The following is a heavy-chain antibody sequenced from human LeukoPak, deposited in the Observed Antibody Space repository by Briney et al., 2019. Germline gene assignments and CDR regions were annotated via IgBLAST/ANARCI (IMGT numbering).Heavy chain of an antibody. J-gene: IGHJ5*02. CDR1: GYTLTELS. V-gene: IGHV1-24*01. CDR2: FDPEDGET. CDR3: ATAFSVAGTYWFDP. D-gene: IGHD6-19*01. Sequence: ASVKVSCKVSGYTLTELSMHWVRQAPGKGLEWMGGFDPEDGETIYAQKFQGRVTMTEDTSTDTAYMEQSSLRSEDTAVYYCATAFSVAGTYWFDPWGQGTLVTVSS.